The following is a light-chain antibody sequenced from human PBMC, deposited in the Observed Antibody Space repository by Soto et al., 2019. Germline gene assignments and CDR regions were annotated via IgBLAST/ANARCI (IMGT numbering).Light chain of an antibody. Sequence: DIQMTQSPSSVSASVGDRVTITCRAIQDISSWVAWYQQKPGKAPKLLISAASSLQSGVPRRFSGSGSGTDFTLIISSLQPEDFATYFCQQGDSFPFTFGGGTKVDI. CDR2: AAS. CDR3: QQGDSFPFT. CDR1: QDISSW. J-gene: IGKJ4*01. V-gene: IGKV1-12*01.